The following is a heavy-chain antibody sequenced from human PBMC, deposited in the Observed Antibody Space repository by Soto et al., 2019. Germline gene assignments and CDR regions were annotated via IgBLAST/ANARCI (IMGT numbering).Heavy chain of an antibody. CDR1: GGSITSSRYY. CDR3: ATQEVGGSYVYTFDP. CDR2: IYYSGST. D-gene: IGHD1-26*01. Sequence: QLHLRESGPGLVKPSETLSLTCTVSGGSITSSRYYWGWIRQPPGKGLEWIGSIYYSGSTYYNPSLKSRVTISVDTSKNQLSLKLSSVTAADTAVYYCATQEVGGSYVYTFDPWGQGTLVTVSS. V-gene: IGHV4-39*01. J-gene: IGHJ5*02.